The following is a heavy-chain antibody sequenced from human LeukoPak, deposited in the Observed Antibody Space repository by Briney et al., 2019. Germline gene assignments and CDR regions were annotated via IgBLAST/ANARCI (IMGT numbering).Heavy chain of an antibody. D-gene: IGHD5-18*01. CDR1: GFTVSSTY. CDR2: IYSGGNT. Sequence: PGGSLRLSCAASGFTVSSTYMSWVRQAPGKGLEWVSVIYSGGNTNYADSVKGRFIISRDNSKNTLYLQMNSLRAEDTAVYYCAKSSIQLYYYYMDVWGKGTTVTVSS. CDR3: AKSSIQLYYYYMDV. V-gene: IGHV3-53*01. J-gene: IGHJ6*03.